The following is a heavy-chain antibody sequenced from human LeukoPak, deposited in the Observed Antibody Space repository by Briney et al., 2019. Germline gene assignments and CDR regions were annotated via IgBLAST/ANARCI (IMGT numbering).Heavy chain of an antibody. J-gene: IGHJ6*03. CDR1: GYTFTSYD. CDR2: MNPNSGNT. CDR3: ARGPETRITIFGVVPRYYYMDV. V-gene: IGHV1-8*03. D-gene: IGHD3-3*01. Sequence: EASVKVSCKASGYTFTSYDINWVRQATGQGLEWMGWMNPNSGNTGYAQKFQGRVTITRNTSISTAYMELSSLRSEDTAVYYCARGPETRITIFGVVPRYYYMDVWGKGTTVTVSS.